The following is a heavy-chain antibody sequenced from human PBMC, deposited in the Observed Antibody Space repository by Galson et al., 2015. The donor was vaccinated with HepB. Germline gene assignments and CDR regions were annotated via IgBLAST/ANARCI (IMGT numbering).Heavy chain of an antibody. CDR1: GGSINSGGYS. V-gene: IGHV4-30-2*01. J-gene: IGHJ4*02. CDR3: ARSVDYGDSVYYFDY. Sequence: TLSLTCAVSGGSINSGGYSWSWIRQPPGKGLEWIGYIYHSGSTYYKPSLKSRVTISIDRSKNQFSLKLSSVTAADTSVYYCARSVDYGDSVYYFDYWGQGTLVTVSS. CDR2: IYHSGST. D-gene: IGHD4-17*01.